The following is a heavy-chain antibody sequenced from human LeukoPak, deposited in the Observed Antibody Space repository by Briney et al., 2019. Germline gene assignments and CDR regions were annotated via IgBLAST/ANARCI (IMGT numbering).Heavy chain of an antibody. V-gene: IGHV3-33*01. Sequence: GGSLRLSCAASGFPFSTYGMHWVRQAPGKGREWVAVIWPDGSSKYYADSVKGRFTISRDNSRNTLFLQMNGLRAEDTALYYCASRSPALDFWGQGTLVTVSS. CDR3: ASRSPALDF. CDR1: GFPFSTYG. J-gene: IGHJ4*02. CDR2: IWPDGSSK. D-gene: IGHD2-2*01.